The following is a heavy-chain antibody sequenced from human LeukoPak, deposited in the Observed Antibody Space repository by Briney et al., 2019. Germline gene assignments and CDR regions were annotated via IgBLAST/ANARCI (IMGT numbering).Heavy chain of an antibody. CDR2: IIPIPGIA. J-gene: IGHJ4*02. CDR3: ASSTIAAAVPHFDY. V-gene: IGHV1-69*04. D-gene: IGHD6-13*01. Sequence: ASVKVSCKASGGTFSSYAISWVRQAPGQGLEWMGRIIPIPGIANYAQKFQGRVTITADKSTSTAYMELSSLRSEDTAVYYCASSTIAAAVPHFDYWGQGTLVTVSS. CDR1: GGTFSSYA.